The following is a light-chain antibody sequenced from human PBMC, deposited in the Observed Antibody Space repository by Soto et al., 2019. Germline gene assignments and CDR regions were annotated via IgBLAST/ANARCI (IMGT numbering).Light chain of an antibody. Sequence: EIVLTQSPATLSLSPVERATLSCRASQSVSSYLAWYQQRPGQAPRLLIYDASNRATGIPARFSGSGSGTDFTLTISRLEPEDFAVYYCQHRSSWPLTFGGGTKVDIK. J-gene: IGKJ4*01. CDR2: DAS. V-gene: IGKV3-11*01. CDR1: QSVSSY. CDR3: QHRSSWPLT.